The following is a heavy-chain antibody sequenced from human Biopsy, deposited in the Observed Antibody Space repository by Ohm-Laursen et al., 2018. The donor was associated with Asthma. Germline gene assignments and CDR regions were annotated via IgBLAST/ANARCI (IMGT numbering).Heavy chain of an antibody. Sequence: ASVKVSCKTSGYTFNSAGITWVRQAPGQGLEWMGWTSVYNGNTKVAQKLQDRVNMITDASTSTAYMELRSLRSDDTAVYFCARAVDYSHYYGIDVWGQGTTVTVS. CDR2: TSVYNGNT. CDR3: ARAVDYSHYYGIDV. V-gene: IGHV1-18*01. D-gene: IGHD3-10*01. CDR1: GYTFNSAG. J-gene: IGHJ6*02.